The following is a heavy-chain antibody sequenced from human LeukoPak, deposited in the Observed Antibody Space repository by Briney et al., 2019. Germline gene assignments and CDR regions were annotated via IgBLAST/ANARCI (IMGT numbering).Heavy chain of an antibody. V-gene: IGHV1-46*01. J-gene: IGHJ4*02. Sequence: ASVKVSCKASGYTFTSNYIHWVRQAPGQGLEWMGMIYPRGGSTSYAQKFQGRVTVPRDTSTSTVHMELSGLRSEDTAVYYCARDQEGFDYWGQGTLVTVSS. CDR2: IYPRGGST. CDR1: GYTFTSNY. CDR3: ARDQEGFDY.